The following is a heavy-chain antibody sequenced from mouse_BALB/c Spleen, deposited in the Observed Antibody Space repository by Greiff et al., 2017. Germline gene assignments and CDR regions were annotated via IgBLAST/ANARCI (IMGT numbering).Heavy chain of an antibody. Sequence: VKLQESGPGLVAPSQSLSITCTVSGFSLTGYGVNWVRQPPGKGLEWLGMIWGDGSTDYNSALKSRLSISKDNSKSQVFLKMNSLQTDDTARYYCARVEYYGSSFYTMDYWGQGTSVTVSS. CDR1: GFSLTGYG. D-gene: IGHD1-1*01. CDR3: ARVEYYGSSFYTMDY. V-gene: IGHV2-6-7*02. J-gene: IGHJ4*01. CDR2: IWGDGST.